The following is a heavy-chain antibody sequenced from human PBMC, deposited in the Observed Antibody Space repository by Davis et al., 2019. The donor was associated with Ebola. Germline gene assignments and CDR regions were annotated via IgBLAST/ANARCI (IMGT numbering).Heavy chain of an antibody. CDR1: GYTFTGYY. D-gene: IGHD4-17*01. CDR3: ARIWLTTGYVGYFDH. CDR2: INPNSGGT. Sequence: ASVKVSCKASGYTFTGYYMHWVRQAPGQGLEWMGWINPNSGGTNYAQKFQGWVSMTRDTSISTAYMELSRLRSDDTAVYYCARIWLTTGYVGYFDHWGQGTLVIVSS. V-gene: IGHV1-2*04. J-gene: IGHJ4*02.